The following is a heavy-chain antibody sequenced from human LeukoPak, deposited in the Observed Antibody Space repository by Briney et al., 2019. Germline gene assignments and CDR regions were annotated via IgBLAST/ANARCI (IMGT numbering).Heavy chain of an antibody. V-gene: IGHV4-59*08. J-gene: IGHJ3*02. CDR3: ARVGYYYDSSGYYYAFDI. Sequence: SETLSLTCTVSGGSISSYYWSWIRQPPGKGLEWIGYIYYSGSTNYNPSLKSRVTISVDTSKNQFSLKLSSVTAADTAVYYCARVGYYYDSSGYYYAFDIWGQGTMVTVSS. D-gene: IGHD3-22*01. CDR2: IYYSGST. CDR1: GGSISSYY.